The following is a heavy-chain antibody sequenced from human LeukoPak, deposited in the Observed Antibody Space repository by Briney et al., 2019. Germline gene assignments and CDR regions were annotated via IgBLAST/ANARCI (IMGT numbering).Heavy chain of an antibody. CDR1: GFTLGSYV. D-gene: IGHD1-26*01. V-gene: IGHV3-33*01. CDR3: ARDGWKLLGAFDI. CDR2: IWYDGSNK. J-gene: IGHJ3*02. Sequence: GGSLRPSCAASGFTLGSYVMHWVRQAPGKGLEWVAVIWYDGSNKYYADSVKGRFTISRDNSKNTLYLQMNSLRAEDTAVYYCARDGWKLLGAFDILGQGRMVTVSS.